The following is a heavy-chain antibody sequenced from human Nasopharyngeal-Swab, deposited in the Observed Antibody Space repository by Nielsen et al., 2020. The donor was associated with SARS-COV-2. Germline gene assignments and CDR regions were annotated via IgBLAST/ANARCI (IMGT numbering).Heavy chain of an antibody. CDR3: ARVGYCSGGSCSWFDP. V-gene: IGHV1-69*13. CDR1: GGTFSSYA. Sequence: SVKVSCKASGGTFSSYAISWVRQAPGQGLEWMGGIIPIFGTAKYAQKFQGRVTITADESTSTAYMELSSLRSEDTAVYYCARVGYCSGGSCSWFDPWGQGTLVTVS. D-gene: IGHD2-15*01. CDR2: IIPIFGTA. J-gene: IGHJ5*02.